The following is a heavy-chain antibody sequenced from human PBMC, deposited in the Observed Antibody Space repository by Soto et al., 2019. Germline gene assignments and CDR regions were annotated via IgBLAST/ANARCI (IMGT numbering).Heavy chain of an antibody. CDR3: ARDTSRGDYDY. CDR2: INVYNGNT. D-gene: IGHD3-10*01. CDR1: GYTFTSYG. Sequence: GASVKVSCKASGYTFTSYGISWVRQAPGQGLEWMGWINVYNGNTNYAQKLKGRVTMTTDTSTSTAYLDLRSLRSDDTNMNFCARDTSRGDYDYWGQGTLVTVSS. V-gene: IGHV1-18*01. J-gene: IGHJ4*02.